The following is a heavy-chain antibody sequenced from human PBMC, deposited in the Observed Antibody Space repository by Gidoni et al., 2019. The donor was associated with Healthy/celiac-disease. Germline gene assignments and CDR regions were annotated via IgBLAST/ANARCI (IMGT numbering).Heavy chain of an antibody. CDR1: GFTFSSYS. V-gene: IGHV3-21*01. CDR2: ISSSSSYI. J-gene: IGHJ6*03. CDR3: ARVGGYCSSTSCYTAYEYYYYYYMDV. Sequence: ASGFTFSSYSMNWVRQAPGKGLEWVSSISSSSSYIYYADSVKGRFTISRDNAKNSLYLQMNSLRAEDTAVYYCARVGGYCSSTSCYTAYEYYYYYYMDVWGKGTTVTVSS. D-gene: IGHD2-2*02.